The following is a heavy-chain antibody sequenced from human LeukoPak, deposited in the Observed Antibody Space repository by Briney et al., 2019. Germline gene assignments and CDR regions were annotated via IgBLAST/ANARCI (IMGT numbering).Heavy chain of an antibody. Sequence: ASVKVSCKASGYTFTSYYMHWVRQAPGQGLEWMGIINPSGGSTSYAQKFQGRVTMTRDMSTSTVYMELSSLRSEDTAVYYCARDAVGPSNYGTYYYYMDVWGKGTTVTISS. CDR1: GYTFTSYY. D-gene: IGHD4-11*01. CDR2: INPSGGST. V-gene: IGHV1-46*01. J-gene: IGHJ6*03. CDR3: ARDAVGPSNYGTYYYYMDV.